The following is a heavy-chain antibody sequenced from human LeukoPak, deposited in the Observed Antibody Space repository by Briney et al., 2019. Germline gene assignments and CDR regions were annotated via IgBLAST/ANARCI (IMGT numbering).Heavy chain of an antibody. D-gene: IGHD4-23*01. CDR2: ISVSGEST. CDR3: AKDSPGTRWELAFDY. Sequence: PGGSLRLSCAASGFTVSTNYMTWVRQAPGKGLEWVSTISVSGESTYYADSVKGRFTISRDNSKNTLYLQVNSLRADDTAIYYCAKDSPGTRWELAFDYWGQGTLVTVSS. V-gene: IGHV3-23*01. CDR1: GFTVSTNY. J-gene: IGHJ4*02.